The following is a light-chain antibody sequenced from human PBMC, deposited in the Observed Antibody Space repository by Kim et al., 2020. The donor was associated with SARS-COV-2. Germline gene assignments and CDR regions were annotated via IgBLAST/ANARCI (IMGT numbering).Light chain of an antibody. V-gene: IGLV4-69*01. J-gene: IGLJ3*02. Sequence: QLVLTQSPSASAPLGASVKLTCTLSSGHSSYAIAWHQQQPEKGPRFLMKLDSDGSHNKGDGIPDRFSGSSSGAERYLTISSLQSEDEADYYCQTWDTGVRLFGGGTQLTVL. CDR3: QTWDTGVRL. CDR2: LDSDGSH. CDR1: SGHSSYA.